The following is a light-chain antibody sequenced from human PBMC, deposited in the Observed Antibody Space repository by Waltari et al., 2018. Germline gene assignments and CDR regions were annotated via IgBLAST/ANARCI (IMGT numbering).Light chain of an antibody. CDR1: QSVNSNY. CDR2: GSS. J-gene: IGKJ4*01. CDR3: QHYGISLT. V-gene: IGKV3-20*01. Sequence: EIVLTQSPGTLSLSPGDRATLSCRASQSVNSNYLAWYQQRPAQAPRLLIYGSSRRSSGIPDRFSGSGSGTDFTLTISRLEPEDFAVYYCQHYGISLTFGGGTKVEIK.